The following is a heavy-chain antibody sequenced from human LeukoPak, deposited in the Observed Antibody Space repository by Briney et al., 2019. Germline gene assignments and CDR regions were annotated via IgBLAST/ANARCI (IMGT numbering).Heavy chain of an antibody. CDR3: AAGYSSGWNPCYYYGMDV. V-gene: IGHV1-69*13. Sequence: GASVKVSCKASGGTFSSYAISWVRQAPGQGLEWMGGIIPIFGTANYAQKFQGRVTITADESTSTAYMELSSLRSEDTAVYYCAAGYSSGWNPCYYYGMDVWGQGTTVTVSS. D-gene: IGHD6-19*01. J-gene: IGHJ6*02. CDR1: GGTFSSYA. CDR2: IIPIFGTA.